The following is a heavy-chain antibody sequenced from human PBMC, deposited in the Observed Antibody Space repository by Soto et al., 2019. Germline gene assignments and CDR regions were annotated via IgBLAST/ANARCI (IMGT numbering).Heavy chain of an antibody. CDR3: ARSVFP. V-gene: IGHV4-39*01. J-gene: IGHJ5*02. CDR1: GVSIHNNYYY. Sequence: SVTLSLIGTVSGVSIHNNYYYWGWVRQPPGKGLEWIGSVSYTGTTYYSPSLKSRVTTSIDTSRNQFSLQLTSVTAADTAVYYCARSVFPWGQGTLVTVS. CDR2: VSYTGTT.